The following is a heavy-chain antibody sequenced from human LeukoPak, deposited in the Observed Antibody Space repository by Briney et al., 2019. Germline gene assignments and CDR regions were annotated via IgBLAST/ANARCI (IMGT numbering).Heavy chain of an antibody. D-gene: IGHD5-18*01. CDR2: ISSSGTTI. CDR3: ARAGLGYSYGTGYYYYMDV. CDR1: GFTFSTYG. V-gene: IGHV3-48*04. Sequence: PGGSLRLSCAASGFTFSTYGMNWVRQAPGKGLEWISYISSSGTTISYADSVKGRFTFSRDNAKNSLYLQMNSLRAEDTAVYYCARAGLGYSYGTGYYYYMDVWGKGTTVTVSS. J-gene: IGHJ6*03.